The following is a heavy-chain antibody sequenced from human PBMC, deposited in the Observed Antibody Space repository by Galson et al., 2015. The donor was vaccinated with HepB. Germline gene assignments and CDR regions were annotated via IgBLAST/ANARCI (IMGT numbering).Heavy chain of an antibody. V-gene: IGHV2-70*04. CDR2: IEWGNKK. Sequence: PALVKPTQTLTLTCTFSGFSLNSREPRVSWIRQPPGKALEWLARIEWGNKKFYSASLKTRRTISQETSKNQVVLTLTNVDPVDTATYYCVRIGPAAVDSWGLGTLVTVPS. J-gene: IGHJ5*02. D-gene: IGHD6-13*01. CDR3: VRIGPAAVDS. CDR1: GFSLNSREPR.